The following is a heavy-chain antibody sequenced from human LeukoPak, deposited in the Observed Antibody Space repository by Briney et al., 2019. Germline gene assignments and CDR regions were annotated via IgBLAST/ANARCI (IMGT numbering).Heavy chain of an antibody. J-gene: IGHJ1*01. CDR3: TTPGGDYGSAFQH. CDR1: GFTFSNAW. D-gene: IGHD4-17*01. CDR2: IKSKTDGETT. Sequence: PGGSLRLSCAASGFTFSNAWVSWVRQAPGKGLEWVGRIKSKTDGETTDYAAPVKGRFTISRDDSKNTLYLQMNSLKTEDTAVYYCTTPGGDYGSAFQHWGQGTLVTVSS. V-gene: IGHV3-15*01.